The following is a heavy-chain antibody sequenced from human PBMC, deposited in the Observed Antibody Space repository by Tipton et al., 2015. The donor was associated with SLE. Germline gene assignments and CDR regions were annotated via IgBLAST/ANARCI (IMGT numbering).Heavy chain of an antibody. CDR2: IYYSGST. D-gene: IGHD6-13*01. V-gene: IGHV4-39*07. CDR3: ARDFVGYSSPDTAFDI. J-gene: IGHJ3*02. CDR1: GGSIGSSSYY. Sequence: TLSLTCTVSGGSIGSSSYYWGWIRQPPGKGLEWIGSIYYSGSTYYNPSLKSRVTISVDTSKNQFSLKLSSVTAADTAVYYCARDFVGYSSPDTAFDIWGQGTMVTVSS.